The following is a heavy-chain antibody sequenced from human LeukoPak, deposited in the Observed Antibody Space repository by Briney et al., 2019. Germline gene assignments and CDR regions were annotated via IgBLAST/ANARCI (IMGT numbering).Heavy chain of an antibody. CDR1: GGTFSSYN. J-gene: IGHJ4*02. V-gene: IGHV1-69*04. Sequence: GASVKVSCKASGGTFSSYNISWVRQAPGQGLEWMGRIIPILGIANYAQKFQGRVTITSDKSTSTAYMELSSLRSEDTAVYYCAREGDMTPFDYWGQGTLVTVSS. CDR2: IIPILGIA. CDR3: AREGDMTPFDY.